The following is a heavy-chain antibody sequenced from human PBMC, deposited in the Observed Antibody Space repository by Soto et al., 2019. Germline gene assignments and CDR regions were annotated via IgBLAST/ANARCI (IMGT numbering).Heavy chain of an antibody. J-gene: IGHJ6*02. Sequence: VQLVESGGGVVQPGRSLRLSCAASGFTFSINAMNWVRQAPGKGLEWVAFISFDGSKTYYADSVKGRFTISRDNSRNTVYLQMNNLRPGDAAVYHCANLLNVAAAGTPHYYGVDVWGQGTTVTVS. CDR3: ANLLNVAAAGTPHYYGVDV. D-gene: IGHD6-13*01. CDR2: ISFDGSKT. V-gene: IGHV3-30-3*01. CDR1: GFTFSINA.